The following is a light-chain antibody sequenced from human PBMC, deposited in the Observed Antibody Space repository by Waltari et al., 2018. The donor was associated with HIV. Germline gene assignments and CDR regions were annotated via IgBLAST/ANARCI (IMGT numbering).Light chain of an antibody. CDR1: SSTVGSDDL. J-gene: IGLJ1*01. Sequence: QSALTQPASVSGSPGQSITISCTGTSSTVGSDDLVSWYQQHPGEAPKLIIYEVTKRPSGVSNRSAGSKSGNTSSLTIAGLQAVVEADYYCCSCPRSGIRYVVGTGTKVTGL. CDR3: CSCPRSGIRYV. V-gene: IGLV2-23*02. CDR2: EVT.